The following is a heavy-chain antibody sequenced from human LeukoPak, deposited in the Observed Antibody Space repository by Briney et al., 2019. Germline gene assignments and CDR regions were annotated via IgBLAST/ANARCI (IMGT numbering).Heavy chain of an antibody. CDR1: GGTFSSYA. J-gene: IGHJ4*02. D-gene: IGHD3-22*01. CDR2: IIPIFGTA. V-gene: IGHV1-69*13. CDR3: ARYSNYYDTPYYFDY. Sequence: GASVKVSCKASGGTFSSYAISWVRQAPGQGLEWMGGIIPIFGTANYAQEFQGRVTITADESTSTAYMELSSLRSEDTAVYYCARYSNYYDTPYYFDYWGQGTLVTVSS.